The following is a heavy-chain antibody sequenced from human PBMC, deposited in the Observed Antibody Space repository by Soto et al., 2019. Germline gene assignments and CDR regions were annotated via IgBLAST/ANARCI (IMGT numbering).Heavy chain of an antibody. V-gene: IGHV1-46*01. CDR2: LNPSGGST. Sequence: QEQLVQSGAEVKKPGASVKVSCKASGYSFTKFYIHWVRQSPGQGLGWMGILNPSGGSTSYQPRFQRRVSMTSDTSTGTVYMELRRRRSDDTAVYYCARRGDVDASPVVLLPAFDCWGQGTRVTVSS. J-gene: IGHJ4*02. CDR1: GYSFTKFY. D-gene: IGHD6-6*01. CDR3: ARRGDVDASPVVLLPAFDC.